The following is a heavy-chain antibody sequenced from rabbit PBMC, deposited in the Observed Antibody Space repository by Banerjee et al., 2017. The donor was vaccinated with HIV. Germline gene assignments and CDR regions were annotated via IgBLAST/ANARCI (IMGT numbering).Heavy chain of an antibody. CDR1: GFSFSSSYY. V-gene: IGHV1S40*01. D-gene: IGHD6-1*01. CDR2: IYTGSSGST. Sequence: QSLEESGGGLVQPEGSLTLTCTASGFSFSSSYYMCWVRQAPGKGLEWIACIYTGSSGSTYYASWAKGRFTISKASSTTVTLQMTSLTAADTATYFCARDSAGDGYAFNLWGPGTLVTVS. CDR3: ARDSAGDGYAFNL. J-gene: IGHJ4*01.